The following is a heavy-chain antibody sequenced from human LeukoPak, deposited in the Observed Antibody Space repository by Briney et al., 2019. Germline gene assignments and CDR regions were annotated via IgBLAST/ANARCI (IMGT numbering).Heavy chain of an antibody. V-gene: IGHV1-24*01. CDR2: ADPEDGET. CDR1: GYSLTELS. J-gene: IGHJ4*02. Sequence: ASVKVPCKVSGYSLTELSMQWVRQAPGKGLEGMGGADPEDGETIYEQDFQGRVTMAEDTSTDTAYMELSSLRSEDTAVYYCGSRFGELPFGYWGQGTLVTVSS. CDR3: GSRFGELPFGY. D-gene: IGHD3-10*01.